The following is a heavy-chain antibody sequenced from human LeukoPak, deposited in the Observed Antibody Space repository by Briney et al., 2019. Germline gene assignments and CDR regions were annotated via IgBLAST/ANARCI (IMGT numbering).Heavy chain of an antibody. Sequence: SVKVSCKASGGTLSSYAISWVRQAPGQGLEWMGRIIPILGIANYAQKFQGRVTITADKSTSTAYMELSSLRSEDTAVYYCAREAIAVAGRDYWGQGTLVTVSS. CDR3: AREAIAVAGRDY. J-gene: IGHJ4*02. CDR2: IIPILGIA. CDR1: GGTLSSYA. V-gene: IGHV1-69*04. D-gene: IGHD6-19*01.